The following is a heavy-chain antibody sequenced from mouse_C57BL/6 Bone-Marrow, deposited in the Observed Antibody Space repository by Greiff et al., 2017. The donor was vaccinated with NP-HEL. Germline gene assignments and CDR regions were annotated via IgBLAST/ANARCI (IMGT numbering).Heavy chain of an antibody. CDR2: IYPRDGST. CDR3: AREDYYGSSSHWYFDV. V-gene: IGHV1-85*01. Sequence: MQLQQSGPELVKPGASVKLSCKASGYTFTSYDINWVKQRPGQGLEWIGWIYPRDGSTKYNEKFKGKATLTVDTSSSTAYMELHSLTSEDSAVYFCAREDYYGSSSHWYFDVWGTGTTVTVSS. D-gene: IGHD1-1*01. CDR1: GYTFTSYD. J-gene: IGHJ1*03.